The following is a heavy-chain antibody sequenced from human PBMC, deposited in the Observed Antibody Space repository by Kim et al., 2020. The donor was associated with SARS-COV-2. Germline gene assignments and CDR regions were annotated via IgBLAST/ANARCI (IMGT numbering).Heavy chain of an antibody. CDR2: LYETGSA. V-gene: IGHV4-59*01. CDR1: DASISNYY. J-gene: IGHJ3*01. D-gene: IGHD3-10*01. CDR3: ARTDGSGRFSSALDV. Sequence: SETLSLTCTISDASISNYYLSWIRQPPGKGLEWDGYLYETGSADYSPSFKSRVTLSGEKSKNQFSLKVTSVTAADTAVYYCARTDGSGRFSSALDVWGQG.